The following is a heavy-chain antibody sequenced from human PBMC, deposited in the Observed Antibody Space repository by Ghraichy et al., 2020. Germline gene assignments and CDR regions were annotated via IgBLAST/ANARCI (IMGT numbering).Heavy chain of an antibody. CDR1: GGSISSSSYY. CDR3: ARHSGYSSGWYPVAEYFQH. V-gene: IGHV4-39*01. CDR2: IYYSGST. Sequence: SETLSLTCTVSGGSISSSSYYWGWIRQPPGKWLEWIGSIYYSGSTYYNPSLKSRVTISVDTSKNQFSLKLSSVTAADTAVYYCARHSGYSSGWYPVAEYFQHWGQGTLVTVSS. D-gene: IGHD6-19*01. J-gene: IGHJ1*01.